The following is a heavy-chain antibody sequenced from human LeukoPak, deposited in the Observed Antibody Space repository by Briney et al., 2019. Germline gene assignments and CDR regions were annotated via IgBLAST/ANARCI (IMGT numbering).Heavy chain of an antibody. CDR1: GYTFTGYY. Sequence: GASVKVSCKASGYTFTGYYMHWVRQAPGQGLEWMGWINPNSGGTNYAQKFQGRVTMTRDTSISTAYMELSRLRSDDTAVYYCARDISSTSPLVFDYWGQGTLVTVSS. V-gene: IGHV1-2*02. CDR2: INPNSGGT. J-gene: IGHJ4*02. D-gene: IGHD2-2*01. CDR3: ARDISSTSPLVFDY.